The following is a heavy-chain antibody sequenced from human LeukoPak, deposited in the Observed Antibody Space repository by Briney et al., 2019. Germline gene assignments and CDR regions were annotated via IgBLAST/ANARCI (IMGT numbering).Heavy chain of an antibody. CDR1: GFTFSSYA. Sequence: GSLRLSCAASGFTFSSYAMHWARQATGKGLEWVSAIGTAGDTYYPGSVKGRFTISRENAKNSLYLQMNSLRAGDTAVYYCARVDSSGSIDYWGQGTLVTVSS. V-gene: IGHV3-13*01. CDR3: ARVDSSGSIDY. J-gene: IGHJ4*02. D-gene: IGHD3-22*01. CDR2: IGTAGDT.